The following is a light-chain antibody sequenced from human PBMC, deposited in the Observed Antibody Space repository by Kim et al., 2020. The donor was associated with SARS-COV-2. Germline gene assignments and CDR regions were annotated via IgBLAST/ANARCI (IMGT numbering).Light chain of an antibody. Sequence: SYELTQPPSVSVSPGQTAIITCSGNKLGITYVCWFQQRPGQSPVALIYQDNRRPAGIPERFSASNSGNTATLTISGTQPLDEADYYCQAWDRSTAVFGGETQLTVL. CDR3: QAWDRSTAV. CDR1: KLGITY. J-gene: IGLJ3*02. CDR2: QDN. V-gene: IGLV3-1*01.